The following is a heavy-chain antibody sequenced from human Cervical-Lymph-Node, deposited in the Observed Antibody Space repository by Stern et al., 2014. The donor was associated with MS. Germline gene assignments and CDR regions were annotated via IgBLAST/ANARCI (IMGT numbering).Heavy chain of an antibody. CDR2: INPSGDSA. Sequence: QVQLLQPGAEVKKPGASVKVSCKASGYTFTSHYMHWVRQAPGQGLEWVGIINPSGDSASYAQKFQGRVTMTSDTSTSTVYMELSRLRSEDTAVYYCASGTGSKRPTGNYWGQGTLVTVSS. D-gene: IGHD3/OR15-3a*01. CDR3: ASGTGSKRPTGNY. J-gene: IGHJ4*02. V-gene: IGHV1-46*01. CDR1: GYTFTSHY.